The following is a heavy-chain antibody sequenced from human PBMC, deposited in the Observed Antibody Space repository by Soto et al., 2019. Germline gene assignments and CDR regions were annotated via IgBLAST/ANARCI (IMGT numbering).Heavy chain of an antibody. Sequence: QITLKESGPTLVKPTRTLTLTCTFSGFSLSTSGVGVGWIRQPPGKAMEGLALLYWDDVKRYSRYLKSMLTITTDNSKNQVVLTMTNMDPVDTATYYCAHARHPYYSSAMDVWGQGTTVTVPS. V-gene: IGHV2-5*02. CDR2: LYWDDVK. J-gene: IGHJ6*02. CDR3: AHARHPYYSSAMDV. CDR1: GFSLSTSGVG.